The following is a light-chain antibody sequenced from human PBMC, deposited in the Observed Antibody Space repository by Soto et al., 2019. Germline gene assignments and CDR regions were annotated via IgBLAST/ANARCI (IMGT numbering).Light chain of an antibody. V-gene: IGKV1-5*03. CDR3: QQYNSYSRT. J-gene: IGKJ1*01. CDR1: QSISSW. Sequence: DVRMTQSPSTLSASVGDRVTITCRASQSISSWSAWYQQKPGKAPKLLIYKASSLESGVPSRFSGSGSGTEFTLTISSLQPDDFATYYCQQYNSYSRTFGQGTKVDVK. CDR2: KAS.